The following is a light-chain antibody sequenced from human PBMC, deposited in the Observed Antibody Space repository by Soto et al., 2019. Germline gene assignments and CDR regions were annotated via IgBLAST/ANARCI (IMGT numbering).Light chain of an antibody. J-gene: IGKJ4*01. CDR2: YAS. CDR3: QQGSSFPLT. CDR1: QGISSF. V-gene: IGKV1D-12*01. Sequence: DLQMTQSPSSVSASIGDRVTISCRASQGISSFLSWYQQTPGKAPKLLISYASTLQSGVPSRFSGSGSGTDFTLTISSLQPEDFATYYCQQGSSFPLTFGGGTKVEI.